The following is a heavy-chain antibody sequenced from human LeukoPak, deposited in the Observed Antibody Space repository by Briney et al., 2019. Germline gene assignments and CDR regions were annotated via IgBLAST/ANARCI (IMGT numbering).Heavy chain of an antibody. J-gene: IGHJ3*02. V-gene: IGHV4-59*01. CDR1: GGSISSYY. Sequence: SETLSLTCTVSGGSISSYYWSWIRQPPGKGLERIGYIYYSGSTNYNPSLKSRVTISVDTSKNQFSLKLSSVTAADTAVYYCARGSKRYFDWLLFGAFDIWGQGTMVTVSS. CDR2: IYYSGST. D-gene: IGHD3-9*01. CDR3: ARGSKRYFDWLLFGAFDI.